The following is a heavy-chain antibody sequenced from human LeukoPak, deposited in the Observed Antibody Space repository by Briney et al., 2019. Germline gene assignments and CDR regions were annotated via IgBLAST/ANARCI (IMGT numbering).Heavy chain of an antibody. D-gene: IGHD6-13*01. V-gene: IGHV3-21*01. Sequence: GGSLRLSCAASGFTFSSYSMNWVRQAPGKGLEWVSSISSSSSYIYYADSVKGRFTISRDNAKNSLYLQMNSLRAEDTAVYYCARDEAAGNYYYYMDVWGKGTTVTVSS. CDR1: GFTFSSYS. CDR2: ISSSSSYI. CDR3: ARDEAAGNYYYYMDV. J-gene: IGHJ6*03.